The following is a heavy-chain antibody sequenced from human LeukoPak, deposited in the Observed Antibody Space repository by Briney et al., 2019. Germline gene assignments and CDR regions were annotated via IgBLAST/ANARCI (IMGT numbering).Heavy chain of an antibody. J-gene: IGHJ4*02. CDR3: ARRIYRSSGWYAPHYFDY. CDR1: GGSISSSSYY. V-gene: IGHV4-39*01. CDR2: IYYSGST. Sequence: SETLSLTCTVSGGSISSSSYYWGWIRQPPGKGLEWIGSIYYSGSTYYNPSLKSRVAISVDTSKNQFSLKLSSVTAADTAVYYCARRIYRSSGWYAPHYFDYWGQGTLVTVSS. D-gene: IGHD6-19*01.